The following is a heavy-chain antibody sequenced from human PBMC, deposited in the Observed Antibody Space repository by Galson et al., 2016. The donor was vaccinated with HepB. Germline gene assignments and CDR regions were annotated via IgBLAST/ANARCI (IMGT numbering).Heavy chain of an antibody. CDR3: ARVMVDYHYWSNKPKHYYSGMDV. CDR2: ISSSGTTI. V-gene: IGHV3-11*01. J-gene: IGHJ6*02. Sequence: SLRLSCAASGITFSDSYMTWIRQAPGKGLEWLPYISSSGTTIYYADSVKGRFTISRDNAKNSLYLQMNSLRAEDTAVYYCARVMVDYHYWSNKPKHYYSGMDVWGQGTTVTVSS. D-gene: IGHD3-3*01. CDR1: GITFSDSY.